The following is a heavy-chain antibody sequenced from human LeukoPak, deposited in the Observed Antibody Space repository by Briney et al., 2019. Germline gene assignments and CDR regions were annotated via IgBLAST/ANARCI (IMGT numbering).Heavy chain of an antibody. CDR2: IYYSGST. V-gene: IGHV4-39*07. J-gene: IGHJ6*02. CDR3: ARVVVAATYYYYYGMDV. Sequence: ASETLSLTCTVSGGSISSSSYYWGWIRQPPGKGLEWIGSIYYSGSTYYNPSLKSRVTISVDTSKNQFSLKLSSVTAADTAVYYCARVVVAATYYYYYGMDVWGQGTTVTVSS. D-gene: IGHD2-15*01. CDR1: GGSISSSSYY.